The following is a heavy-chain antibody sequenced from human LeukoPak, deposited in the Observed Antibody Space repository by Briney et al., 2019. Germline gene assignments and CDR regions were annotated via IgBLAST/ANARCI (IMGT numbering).Heavy chain of an antibody. V-gene: IGHV1-46*01. Sequence: ASVEVSCKPFGYTFTSYYIHWVRQAPGQGLEWMGLINPRGDYTTYAQNFQGRVTMTRDTSTSTIYMELSSLRSEDTAVYYCARSGYLVVTAHDAFDIWGQGTMVTVSS. J-gene: IGHJ3*02. D-gene: IGHD2-21*02. CDR3: ARSGYLVVTAHDAFDI. CDR2: INPRGDYT. CDR1: GYTFTSYY.